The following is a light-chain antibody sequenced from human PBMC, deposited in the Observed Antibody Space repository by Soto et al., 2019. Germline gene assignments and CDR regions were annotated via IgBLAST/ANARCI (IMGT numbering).Light chain of an antibody. Sequence: QSVLTQPPSASGSPGQSVTISCTGSTRDIGAYDYISWYQQHPAKAPTLIIYEVTERPSGVPDRFSGSRSGNTASLTVSGLQAEDEAEYFCSLSAGNNKLVFGGGTKVTVL. CDR3: SLSAGNNKLV. J-gene: IGLJ2*01. CDR1: TRDIGAYDY. V-gene: IGLV2-8*01. CDR2: EVT.